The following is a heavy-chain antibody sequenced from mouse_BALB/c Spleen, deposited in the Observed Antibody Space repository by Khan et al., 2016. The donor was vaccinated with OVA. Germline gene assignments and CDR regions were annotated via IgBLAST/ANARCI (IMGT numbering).Heavy chain of an antibody. CDR2: INTYTGQP. CDR1: GYTFTNYG. V-gene: IGHV9-3-1*01. Sequence: QIQLVQSGPELKKPGETVKISCKASGYTFTNYGMNWVKQAPGKGLKWMGWINTYTGQPTYADDFKGRFAFSLETSASTAYLQLNNLKNEDTATYFCASSNSYWYFDVWGAGTTVTVSS. CDR3: ASSNSYWYFDV. D-gene: IGHD4-1*02. J-gene: IGHJ1*01.